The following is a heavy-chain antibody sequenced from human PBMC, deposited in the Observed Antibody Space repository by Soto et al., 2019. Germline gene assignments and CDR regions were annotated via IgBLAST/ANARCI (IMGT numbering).Heavy chain of an antibody. CDR2: SIPIFVTA. D-gene: IGHD3-22*01. CDR3: ARSLYSYDSSGYYYQEDFDY. CDR1: GGTFSSYA. V-gene: IGHV1-69*12. J-gene: IGHJ4*02. Sequence: QVQLVQSGAEVKKPGSSVKVSCKASGGTFSSYAISWVRQAPGQGLEWMGGSIPIFVTANYAQKFQGRLTITADESTSTAYMERSSLRSEDTAVFYCARSLYSYDSSGYYYQEDFDYWGQGTLVTVSS.